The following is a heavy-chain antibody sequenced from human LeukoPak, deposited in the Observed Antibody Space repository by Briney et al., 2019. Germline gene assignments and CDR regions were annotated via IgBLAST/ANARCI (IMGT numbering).Heavy chain of an antibody. J-gene: IGHJ4*02. CDR1: GYTFTGYY. Sequence: ASVKVSCKASGYTFTGYYMHWVRQAPGQGLEWMGWTNPNSGGTNYAQKFQGRVTMTRDTSISTAYMELSRLRSDDTAVYYCARVTGYLDYDSSGYYCWGQGTLVTVSS. V-gene: IGHV1-2*02. CDR3: ARVTGYLDYDSSGYYC. D-gene: IGHD3-22*01. CDR2: TNPNSGGT.